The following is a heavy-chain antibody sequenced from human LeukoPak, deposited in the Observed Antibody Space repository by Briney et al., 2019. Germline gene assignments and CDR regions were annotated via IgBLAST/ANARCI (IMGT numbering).Heavy chain of an antibody. Sequence: GSLRLSCAASGFTFSSFAVHWVRQAPGKGLEWVAVTSYDGSNKYYADSVKGRFTISRDNSKNTLSLQMNSLRTEDTAVYYCAKGRVGANGYYYYGMDVWGQGTTVTVSS. CDR3: AKGRVGANGYYYYGMDV. V-gene: IGHV3-30*04. J-gene: IGHJ6*02. CDR1: GFTFSSFA. CDR2: TSYDGSNK. D-gene: IGHD1-26*01.